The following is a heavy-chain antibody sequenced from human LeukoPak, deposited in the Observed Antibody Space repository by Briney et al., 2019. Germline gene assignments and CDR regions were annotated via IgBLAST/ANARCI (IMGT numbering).Heavy chain of an antibody. Sequence: GGSLRLSCAASGFTFIGYWVSWVRQAPGKGLGWVANIKQDGSEKYYVDSVKGRFTISRDNAKNSLYLQMNSLRAEDTAVYYCARESFAARWDWGQGTLVTVSS. CDR1: GFTFIGYW. V-gene: IGHV3-7*01. J-gene: IGHJ4*02. D-gene: IGHD6-6*01. CDR3: ARESFAARWD. CDR2: IKQDGSEK.